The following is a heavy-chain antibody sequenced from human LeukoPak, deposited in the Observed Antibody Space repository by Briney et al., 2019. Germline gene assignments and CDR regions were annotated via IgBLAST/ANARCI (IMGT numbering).Heavy chain of an antibody. CDR2: ISSSSSYI. Sequence: GGSLRLSCAASGFTFSTYSMNWVRQAPGKGLEGVSSISSSSSYIYYADSVKGRFTIPRDNAKNSLYLQMNSLRAEETAVYYCAKPARTDAFDIWGQGTMITVSS. D-gene: IGHD1-14*01. CDR3: AKPARTDAFDI. CDR1: GFTFSTYS. V-gene: IGHV3-21*04. J-gene: IGHJ3*02.